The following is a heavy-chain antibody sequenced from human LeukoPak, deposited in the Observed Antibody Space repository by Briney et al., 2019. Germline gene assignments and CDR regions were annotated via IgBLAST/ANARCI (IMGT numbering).Heavy chain of an antibody. Sequence: PGRSLRLSCAASGFTFSSYGMHWVRQAPGKGLEWVAVISYDGSNKYYADSVKGRFTISRDNSKNTLYLQMNSLIAEDTAVYYCAKVIGGSSLIYWGQGTLVTVSS. V-gene: IGHV3-30*18. J-gene: IGHJ4*02. CDR3: AKVIGGSSLIY. D-gene: IGHD1-26*01. CDR1: GFTFSSYG. CDR2: ISYDGSNK.